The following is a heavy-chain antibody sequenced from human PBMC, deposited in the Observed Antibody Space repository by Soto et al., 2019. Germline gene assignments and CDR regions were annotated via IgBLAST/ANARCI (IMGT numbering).Heavy chain of an antibody. CDR1: GYTFTSYG. V-gene: IGHV1-18*01. D-gene: IGHD3-10*01. CDR2: ISAYNGNT. J-gene: IGHJ6*02. CDR3: ARHVGPKPYMVLVYYYGMDV. Sequence: GASVKVSCKASGYTFTSYGISWVRQAPGQGLEWMGWISAYNGNTNYAQKLQGRVTMTTDTSTSTAYMELRSLRSDDTAVYYCARHVGPKPYMVLVYYYGMDVWGQGTTVTVSS.